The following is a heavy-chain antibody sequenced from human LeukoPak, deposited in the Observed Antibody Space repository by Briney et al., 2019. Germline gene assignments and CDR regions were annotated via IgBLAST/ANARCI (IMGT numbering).Heavy chain of an antibody. V-gene: IGHV3-9*01. CDR2: ISWNSGSI. CDR1: GFTFYDYA. D-gene: IGHD2-2*01. CDR3: ARRRGPGYCSSTSCYAGYFDY. Sequence: PGGSLRLSCAASGFTFYDYAMHWVRQAPGKGLEWVSGISWNSGSIGYADSVKGRFTISRDNAKNSLYLQMNSLRAEDTALYYCARRRGPGYCSSTSCYAGYFDYWGQGTLVTASS. J-gene: IGHJ4*02.